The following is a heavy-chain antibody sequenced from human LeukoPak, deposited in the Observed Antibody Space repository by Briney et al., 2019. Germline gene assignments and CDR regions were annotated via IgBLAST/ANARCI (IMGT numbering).Heavy chain of an antibody. V-gene: IGHV4-39*01. CDR2: IYYSGGT. CDR1: GGSISSSSYY. D-gene: IGHD5-18*01. J-gene: IGHJ4*02. CDR3: ARLEAAMGVFDY. Sequence: SETLSLTCTVSGGSISSSSYYWGWIRQPPGKGLEWIGSIYYSGGTYYNPSLKSRVTISVDTSKNQFSLKLSSVTAADTAVYYCARLEAAMGVFDYWGQGTPVTVSS.